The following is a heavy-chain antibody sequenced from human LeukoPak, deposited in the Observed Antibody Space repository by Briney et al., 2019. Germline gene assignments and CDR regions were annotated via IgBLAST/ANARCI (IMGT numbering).Heavy chain of an antibody. CDR2: IRYDGSNK. J-gene: IGHJ4*02. Sequence: GGSLRLSCAASGFTFSSYGMHWVRQAPGKGLEWVAFIRYDGSNKYYADSVKGRFTISRDNSKNTLYLQMNSLRAEDTAVYYCAKDLDIVVSVFDYWGQGTLVTVSS. CDR3: AKDLDIVVSVFDY. V-gene: IGHV3-30*02. CDR1: GFTFSSYG. D-gene: IGHD5-12*01.